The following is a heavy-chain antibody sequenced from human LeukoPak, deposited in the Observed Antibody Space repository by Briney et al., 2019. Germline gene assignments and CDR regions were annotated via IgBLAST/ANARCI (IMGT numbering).Heavy chain of an antibody. CDR2: INHSGST. D-gene: IGHD2-15*01. J-gene: IGHJ4*02. V-gene: IGHV4-34*01. CDR1: GGSFSGYY. CDR3: ARGLSAIVY. Sequence: SETLSLTCAVYGGSFSGYYWSWIRQPPGKGLEWIGEINHSGSTNYNPSLKSRVTISVDTSKNQFSLKLSSVTAADTAAYYCARGLSAIVYWGQGTLVTVSS.